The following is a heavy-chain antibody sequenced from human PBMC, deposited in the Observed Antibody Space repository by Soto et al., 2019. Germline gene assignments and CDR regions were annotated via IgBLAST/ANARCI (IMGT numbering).Heavy chain of an antibody. CDR3: ARLDDYSNPDFDY. D-gene: IGHD4-4*01. J-gene: IGHJ4*02. CDR1: GYRFASYW. Sequence: PGESLKISCEGSGYRFASYWITWVRQVPGKGLEWMGIIYPGDSDTRYSPSFQGQVTISADKSISTAYLQWSSLKASDTAMYYCARLDDYSNPDFDYWGQGTLVTVSS. V-gene: IGHV5-51*01. CDR2: IYPGDSDT.